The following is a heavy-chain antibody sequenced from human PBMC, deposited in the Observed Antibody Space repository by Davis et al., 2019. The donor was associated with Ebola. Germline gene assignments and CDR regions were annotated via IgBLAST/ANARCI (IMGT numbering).Heavy chain of an antibody. J-gene: IGHJ4*02. V-gene: IGHV3-23*01. CDR3: AKQTGYSSSWYWDY. Sequence: GESLKISCAASGFTFSAYAMSWVRQAPGKGLEWVSGISGVGGSTDYADSVKGRFTISRDNSKNTLYLQMNSLRAEDTAVYYCAKQTGYSSSWYWDYWGQGTLVTVSS. CDR2: ISGVGGST. CDR1: GFTFSAYA. D-gene: IGHD6-13*01.